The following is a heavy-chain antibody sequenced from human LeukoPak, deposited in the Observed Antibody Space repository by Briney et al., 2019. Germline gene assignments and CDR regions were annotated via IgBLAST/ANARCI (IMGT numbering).Heavy chain of an antibody. CDR2: ISSNGGST. Sequence: PGGSLRLSCAASGFSFSSYAMHWVRQAPGKGLEYVSAISSNGGSTYYANSVKDRFTISRDDSKNALYLQMGSLRAEDMAVYYCARARGSFRPYYFDCWGQGTLVTVSS. CDR1: GFSFSSYA. J-gene: IGHJ4*02. D-gene: IGHD1-26*01. V-gene: IGHV3-64*01. CDR3: ARARGSFRPYYFDC.